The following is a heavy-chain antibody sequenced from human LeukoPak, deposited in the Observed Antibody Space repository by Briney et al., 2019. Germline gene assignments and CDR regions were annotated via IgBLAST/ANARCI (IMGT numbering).Heavy chain of an antibody. Sequence: GGSLRLSCAASGFTFSSYAMSWVRQAPGKGLEWVSIISSSGGSTYYADSVEGRFTMSRDNSKNTLYLQMNSLRAEDTAVYYCAKGKSRSGTYYPHWGQGTLVTVSS. V-gene: IGHV3-23*01. D-gene: IGHD1-26*01. CDR1: GFTFSSYA. CDR3: AKGKSRSGTYYPH. CDR2: ISSSGGST. J-gene: IGHJ4*02.